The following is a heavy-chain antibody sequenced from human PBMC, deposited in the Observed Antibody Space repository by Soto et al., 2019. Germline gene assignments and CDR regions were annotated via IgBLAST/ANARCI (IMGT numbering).Heavy chain of an antibody. D-gene: IGHD3-10*01. CDR2: MNPNSGNT. V-gene: IGHV1-8*01. Sequence: GASVKVSCKASGYTFTSYDINWVRQATGQGLEWMGWMNPNSGNTGYAQKFQGRVTMTRNTSISTAYMELSSPRSEDTAVYYCARGGEIWFGELLYSLTGTRLYYYGMDVWGQGTRVTFSS. CDR1: GYTFTSYD. CDR3: ARGGEIWFGELLYSLTGTRLYYYGMDV. J-gene: IGHJ6*02.